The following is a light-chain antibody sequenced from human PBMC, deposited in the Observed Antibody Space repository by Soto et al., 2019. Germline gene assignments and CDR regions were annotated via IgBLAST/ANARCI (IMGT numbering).Light chain of an antibody. CDR2: DAS. Sequence: DIQMTQSPSTLSASVGDRVTITCRASQSISSWLAWYQQKQGKAPKLLIYDASNLESGVPSRFSGSGSGTEFTLTISSLQPDDFATYYCQQFNSYSPWTFGQGTKVEIK. J-gene: IGKJ1*01. V-gene: IGKV1-5*01. CDR1: QSISSW. CDR3: QQFNSYSPWT.